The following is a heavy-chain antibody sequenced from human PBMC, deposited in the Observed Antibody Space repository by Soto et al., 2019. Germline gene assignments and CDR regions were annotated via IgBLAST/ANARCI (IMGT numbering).Heavy chain of an antibody. CDR2: IRAYNGNT. CDR3: ARSLRTEGSTTWVY. D-gene: IGHD2-2*01. CDR1: GYTFTSYG. Sequence: QVQLVQSGAEVKKPGASVKVSCKASGYTFTSYGISWVRQAPGQGLEWMGWIRAYNGNTKYAQKLQGRVTMTTDPSTSTAYMELRSLRSDDTAVYYCARSLRTEGSTTWVYWGQGTLVTVSS. V-gene: IGHV1-18*01. J-gene: IGHJ4*02.